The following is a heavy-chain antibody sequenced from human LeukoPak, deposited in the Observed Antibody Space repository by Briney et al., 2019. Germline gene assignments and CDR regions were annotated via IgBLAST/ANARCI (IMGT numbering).Heavy chain of an antibody. CDR1: GGSISSYY. D-gene: IGHD2-2*01. Sequence: SETLSLTCTVSGGSISSYYWSGIRQPPGKGLEWIGYIYYSGSTNYNPSLKSRVTISVDTSKNQFSLKLSSVTAADTAVYYCARHGEMVVVEERGFDYWGQGTLVTVSS. CDR3: ARHGEMVVVEERGFDY. J-gene: IGHJ4*02. V-gene: IGHV4-59*08. CDR2: IYYSGST.